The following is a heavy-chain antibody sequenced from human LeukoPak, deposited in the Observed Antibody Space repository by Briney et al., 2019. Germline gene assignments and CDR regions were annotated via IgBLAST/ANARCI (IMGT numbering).Heavy chain of an antibody. Sequence: ASVKVSCKASGNTFTGYYMHWVRQAPGQGLEWMGWINPNSGGTNYAQKFQGRVTMTRDTSISTAYMELSRLRSDDTAVYYCARGNYGSGRRYGMDVWGQGTTVTVSS. D-gene: IGHD3-10*01. CDR3: ARGNYGSGRRYGMDV. V-gene: IGHV1-2*02. J-gene: IGHJ6*02. CDR2: INPNSGGT. CDR1: GNTFTGYY.